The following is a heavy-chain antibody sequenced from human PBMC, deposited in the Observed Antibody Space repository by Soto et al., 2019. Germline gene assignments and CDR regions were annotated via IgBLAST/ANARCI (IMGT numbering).Heavy chain of an antibody. J-gene: IGHJ6*02. CDR2: IYTSGST. CDR1: GGSISSYY. D-gene: IGHD2-15*01. CDR3: ARELVVVVAATTLAYGMDV. V-gene: IGHV4-4*07. Sequence: LSLTCTVSGGSISSYYWSWIRQPAGKGLEWIGRIYTSGSTNYNPSLKSRVTMSVDTSKNQFSLKLSSVTAADTAVYYCARELVVVVAATTLAYGMDVWGQGTTVTVSS.